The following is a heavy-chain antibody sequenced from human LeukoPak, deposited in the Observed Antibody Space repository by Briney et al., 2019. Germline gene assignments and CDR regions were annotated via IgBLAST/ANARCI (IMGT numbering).Heavy chain of an antibody. J-gene: IGHJ3*02. V-gene: IGHV3-33*01. D-gene: IGHD2-15*01. CDR3: AREADCSGGNCYRGAFDI. Sequence: PGGSLRLSCAASGFTFSTHGMHWVRRAPGKGLEWVAVIWYDGSNDYYANSVKGRFTISRDNSKNTLYLQMNSLRAEDTAIYYCAREADCSGGNCYRGAFDIWGQGTMITVSS. CDR1: GFTFSTHG. CDR2: IWYDGSND.